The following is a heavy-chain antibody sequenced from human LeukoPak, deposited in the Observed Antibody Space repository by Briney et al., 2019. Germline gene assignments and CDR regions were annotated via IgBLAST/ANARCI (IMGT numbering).Heavy chain of an antibody. D-gene: IGHD3-10*01. CDR1: GYTFTSYD. J-gene: IGHJ6*02. CDR2: MNPNSGNT. V-gene: IGHV1-8*01. CDR3: ARDRESDYYYYGMDV. Sequence: ASVEVSCKASGYTFTSYDMNWVRQATGQGLEWMGWMNPNSGNTGYAQKFQGRVTLTMSTSISTAYMELSSLRSEDTAVYYCARDRESDYYYYGMDVWGQGTTVTVSS.